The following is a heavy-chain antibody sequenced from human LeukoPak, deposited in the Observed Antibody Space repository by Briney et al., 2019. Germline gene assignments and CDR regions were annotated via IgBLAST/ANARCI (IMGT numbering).Heavy chain of an antibody. D-gene: IGHD2-15*01. J-gene: IGHJ4*02. Sequence: SETLSLTCAVYGGSFSGYYWSWIRQPPGKGLEWIGEINHSGSTNYNPSLKSRVTISVDTSKNQFSLKLSSVTAADTAVYYCARVREAVGLKDWGQGTLVTVSS. CDR1: GGSFSGYY. CDR3: ARVREAVGLKD. CDR2: INHSGST. V-gene: IGHV4-34*01.